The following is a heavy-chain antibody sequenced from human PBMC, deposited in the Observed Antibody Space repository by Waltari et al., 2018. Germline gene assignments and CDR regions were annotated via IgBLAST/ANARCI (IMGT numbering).Heavy chain of an antibody. J-gene: IGHJ3*01. CDR3: TSLREGYNTNPFDL. V-gene: IGHV3-30*04. CDR2: ISYDGRFE. CDR1: GFPFSTHA. D-gene: IGHD1-1*01. Sequence: QAHLVESGGGVVQPGRSLRRSCAASGFPFSTHAMNWVRQAPGKGLEWVTFISYDGRFEFYAASVKGRFTVSRDNARSSMFLDMSSLRVEDTAVYFCTSLREGYNTNPFDLWGLGTKVTVSS.